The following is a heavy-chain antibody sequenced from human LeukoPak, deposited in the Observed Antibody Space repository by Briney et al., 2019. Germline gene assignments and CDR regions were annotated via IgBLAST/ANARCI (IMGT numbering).Heavy chain of an antibody. J-gene: IGHJ4*02. CDR2: IIPIFGTA. V-gene: IGHV1-69*05. CDR1: GGTFSSYA. Sequence: ASVKVSCKASGGTFSSYAISWVRQAPGQGLEWMGRIIPIFGTANYAQKFQGRVTITTDESTSTAYMELSSLGSEDTAVYYCARDYGFQGIFYFDYWGQGTLVTVSS. CDR3: ARDYGFQGIFYFDY. D-gene: IGHD2-15*01.